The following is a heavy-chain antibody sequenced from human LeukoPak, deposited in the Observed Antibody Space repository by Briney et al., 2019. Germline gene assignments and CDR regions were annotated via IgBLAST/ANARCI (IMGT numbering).Heavy chain of an antibody. D-gene: IGHD2-8*01. CDR3: ARDLYGNYLDY. Sequence: GGSLRLSCAASGFNFSTYWMNWVRQAPGKGLEWVASIKQDGSDKYYVDSVKGRFTISRDNAKNSLYLQMNALRAEDTAVYYCARDLYGNYLDYWGQGTLVTVSS. CDR1: GFNFSTYW. V-gene: IGHV3-7*04. J-gene: IGHJ4*02. CDR2: IKQDGSDK.